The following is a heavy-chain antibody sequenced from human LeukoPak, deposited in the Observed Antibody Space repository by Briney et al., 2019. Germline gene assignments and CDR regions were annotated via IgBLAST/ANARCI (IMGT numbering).Heavy chain of an antibody. J-gene: IGHJ4*02. CDR2: ISGDGRDI. V-gene: IGHV3-23*01. Sequence: GGTLRLSCAASAFTFSSYGMSWVRQAPGKGLEWVSAISGDGRDIFYADAVKGRFTISRDNSKNTLYLQMNSLRAEDTAVYYCAKDAHGIHDSSGYFDYWGQGTLVTVSS. CDR3: AKDAHGIHDSSGYFDY. D-gene: IGHD3-22*01. CDR1: AFTFSSYG.